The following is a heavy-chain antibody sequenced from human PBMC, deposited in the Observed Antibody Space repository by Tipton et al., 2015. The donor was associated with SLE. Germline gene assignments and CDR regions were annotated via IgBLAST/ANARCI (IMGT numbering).Heavy chain of an antibody. Sequence: SLRLSCAASGFTFSSYSMNWVRQAPGKGLEWVSSISSSSSYIYYADSVKGRFTISRDNAKNSLYLQMNSLRAEDTAVYYCAREKWELPGYYYGMGVWGQGTTVTVSS. CDR2: ISSSSSYI. CDR3: AREKWELPGYYYGMGV. V-gene: IGHV3-21*01. CDR1: GFTFSSYS. D-gene: IGHD1-26*01. J-gene: IGHJ6*02.